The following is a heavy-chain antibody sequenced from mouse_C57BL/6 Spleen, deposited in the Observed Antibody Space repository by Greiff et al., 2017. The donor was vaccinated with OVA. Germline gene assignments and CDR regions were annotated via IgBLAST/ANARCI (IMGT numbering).Heavy chain of an antibody. Sequence: QVQLQQSGAELARPGASVKLSCKASGYTFTSYGISWVKQRTGQGLEWIGEIYPRSGNTYYNEKFKGKATLTADKSSSTAYMELRSLTSEDSAVYFCARSDYSNYDAYWGQGTLVTVSA. CDR1: GYTFTSYG. J-gene: IGHJ3*01. V-gene: IGHV1-81*01. D-gene: IGHD2-5*01. CDR2: IYPRSGNT. CDR3: ARSDYSNYDAY.